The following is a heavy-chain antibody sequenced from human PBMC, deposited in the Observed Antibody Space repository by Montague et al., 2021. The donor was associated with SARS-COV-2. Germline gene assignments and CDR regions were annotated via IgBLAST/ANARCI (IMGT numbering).Heavy chain of an antibody. CDR2: IRGNGGST. V-gene: IGHV3-23*01. CDR1: GFTFSSYA. J-gene: IGHJ4*02. CDR3: ARLDIMTAYPYEY. D-gene: IGHD3-9*01. Sequence: SLRLSCAASGFTFSSYAMSWVRQAPGKGLEWVSGIRGNGGSTYYADPAKGRFTISRDNPKNTLYLQMNSLRAEDTAVYYCARLDIMTAYPYEYWGQGTLVTVSS.